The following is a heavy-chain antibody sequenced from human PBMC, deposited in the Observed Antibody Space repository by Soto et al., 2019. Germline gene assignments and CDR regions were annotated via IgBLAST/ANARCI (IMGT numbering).Heavy chain of an antibody. Sequence: ASVKVSCKASGYTFTSYGISWVRQAPGQGLEWVGWISAYNGNTNYAQKLQGRVTMTTDTSTSTAYMELRSLRSDDTAVYYCARGHPADYDFWSGYYTSSYYYYYMDVWGKGTTVTVS. CDR2: ISAYNGNT. CDR3: ARGHPADYDFWSGYYTSSYYYYYMDV. CDR1: GYTFTSYG. V-gene: IGHV1-18*01. D-gene: IGHD3-3*01. J-gene: IGHJ6*03.